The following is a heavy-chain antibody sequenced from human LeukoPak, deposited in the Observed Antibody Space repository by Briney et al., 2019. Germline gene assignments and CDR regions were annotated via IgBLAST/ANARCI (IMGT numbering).Heavy chain of an antibody. V-gene: IGHV1-69*05. J-gene: IGHJ4*02. CDR3: AGDSSDWYYFDY. Sequence: SVKVSCKASGGTFISYAISWVRQAPGQGLEWMGRIIPIFGTANYAQKFQGRVTITTDESTSTAYMELSRLRSEDTAVYYCAGDSSDWYYFDYWGQGTLVTVSS. D-gene: IGHD6-19*01. CDR2: IIPIFGTA. CDR1: GGTFISYA.